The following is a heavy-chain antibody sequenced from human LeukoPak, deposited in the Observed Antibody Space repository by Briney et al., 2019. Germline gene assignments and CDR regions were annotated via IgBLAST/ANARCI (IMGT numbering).Heavy chain of an antibody. V-gene: IGHV4-59*08. CDR2: IYYSGST. D-gene: IGHD1-26*01. J-gene: IGHJ4*02. Sequence: SETLSLTCTVSGGSISSYYWSWIRQPPGKGLEWIGYIYYSGSTNYNPSLKSRVTISVDTSKNQFSLKLSSVTAADTAVYYCARSGALVGATRHYSDYWGQGTLVTVSS. CDR3: ARSGALVGATRHYSDY. CDR1: GGSISSYY.